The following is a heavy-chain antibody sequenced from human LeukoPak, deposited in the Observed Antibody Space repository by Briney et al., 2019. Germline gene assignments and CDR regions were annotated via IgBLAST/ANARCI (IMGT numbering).Heavy chain of an antibody. D-gene: IGHD4-17*01. V-gene: IGHV4-59*01. CDR1: GVSISSYY. J-gene: IGHJ6*02. Sequence: SETLSLTCTVSGVSISSYYWSWIRQPPGKGLEWIGYIYYSGSTNYNPSLKSRVTISVDTSKNQFSLKLSSVTAADTAVYYCARVGGFDDYGDSEGFYYYYGMDVWGQGTTVTVSS. CDR3: ARVGGFDDYGDSEGFYYYYGMDV. CDR2: IYYSGST.